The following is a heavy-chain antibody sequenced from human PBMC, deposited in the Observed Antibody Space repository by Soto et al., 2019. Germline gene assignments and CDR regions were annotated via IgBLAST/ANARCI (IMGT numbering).Heavy chain of an antibody. CDR1: GYSFTSYW. Sequence: GESLKISCKGSGYSFTSYWIGWVRQMPGKGLEWMGIIYPGDSDTRYSPSFQGQVAISADKSIGTAYLQWSSLKASDTAMYYCARHDSKVGATITLVYWGQGTLVTVSS. J-gene: IGHJ4*02. CDR3: ARHDSKVGATITLVY. CDR2: IYPGDSDT. D-gene: IGHD1-26*01. V-gene: IGHV5-51*01.